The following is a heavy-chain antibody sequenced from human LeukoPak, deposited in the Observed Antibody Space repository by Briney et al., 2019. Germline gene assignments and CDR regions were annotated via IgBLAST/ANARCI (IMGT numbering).Heavy chain of an antibody. CDR3: ARGSPGDYYYMDV. CDR1: GGTFSSYA. Sequence: SVKVSCKASGGTFSSYAISWVRQAPGQGLEWMGGIIPIFGTANCAQKFQGKVTITTDESTSTAYMELSSLRSEDTAVYYCARGSPGDYYYMDVWGKGTTVTVSS. CDR2: IIPIFGTA. V-gene: IGHV1-69*05. J-gene: IGHJ6*03. D-gene: IGHD3-16*01.